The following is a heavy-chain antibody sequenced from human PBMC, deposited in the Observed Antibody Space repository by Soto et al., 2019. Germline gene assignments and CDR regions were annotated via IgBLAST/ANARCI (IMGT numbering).Heavy chain of an antibody. CDR3: AKGGRIPKLRYYDNPNS. Sequence: PGGSLRLSCAASGFTFSSYAMSWVRQTPGKGLEWVSVISGGGDSTYYADSVKGRFTISRDNSKTTLYLQMNSLRAEGTAVYYCAKGGRIPKLRYYDNPNSWGQGTLVTVSS. V-gene: IGHV3-23*01. CDR1: GFTFSSYA. J-gene: IGHJ4*02. CDR2: ISGGGDST. D-gene: IGHD3-22*01.